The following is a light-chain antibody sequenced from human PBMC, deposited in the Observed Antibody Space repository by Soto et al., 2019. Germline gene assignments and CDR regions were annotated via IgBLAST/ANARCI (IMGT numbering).Light chain of an antibody. CDR1: QSVSSSY. CDR2: CAS. CDR3: QPYGRSPPT. Sequence: EIVLTQSPGTLSLSPGERATLSCRASQSVSSSYLAWYHQKPGQSPRLLIYCASSRTTGIPDRFSGSGSGTDFTLTISRLEPEDFAVYYCQPYGRSPPTLGQGTKVEIK. J-gene: IGKJ1*01. V-gene: IGKV3-20*01.